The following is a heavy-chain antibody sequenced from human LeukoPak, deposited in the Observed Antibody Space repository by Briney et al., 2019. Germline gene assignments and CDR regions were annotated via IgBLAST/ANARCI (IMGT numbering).Heavy chain of an antibody. J-gene: IGHJ4*02. D-gene: IGHD3-22*01. Sequence: GASVKVSCKASGYTFTSYAMHWVRQAPGQRLEWMGWINAGNGNTKYSQKFQGRVTITRDTSASTAYMELSSLRSEDTAVYYCARVVKGANYFDYWGQGTLVTASS. CDR2: INAGNGNT. CDR1: GYTFTSYA. CDR3: ARVVKGANYFDY. V-gene: IGHV1-3*01.